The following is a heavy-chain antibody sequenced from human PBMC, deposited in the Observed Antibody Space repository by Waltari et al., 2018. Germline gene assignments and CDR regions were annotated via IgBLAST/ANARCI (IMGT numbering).Heavy chain of an antibody. CDR3: ARATPVKRSGYLYYYYYYMDV. V-gene: IGHV4-4*07. Sequence: QVQLQESGPGLVKPSETLSLTCTVSGGSISSYYWSWIRQPAGKGLEWIGRIYTIGSTNYNPSLKSRVTMSVDTSKNQFSLKLSSVTAADTAVYYCARATPVKRSGYLYYYYYYMDVWGKGTTVTVSS. J-gene: IGHJ6*03. CDR1: GGSISSYY. D-gene: IGHD5-12*01. CDR2: IYTIGST.